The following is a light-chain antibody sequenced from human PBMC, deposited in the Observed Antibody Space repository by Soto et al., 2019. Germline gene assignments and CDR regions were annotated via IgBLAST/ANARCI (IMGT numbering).Light chain of an antibody. CDR1: QSILTY. CDR3: QQSYTSPWT. J-gene: IGKJ1*01. Sequence: DIHMTQSPSSLSASLGDRVTITFRASQSILTYLNWFQQKPGKAPKLLMYAASSLQGGVPSRFSGSGSGTDFTLTISSLQPEDFATYFCQQSYTSPWTFGQGTKVDIK. CDR2: AAS. V-gene: IGKV1-39*01.